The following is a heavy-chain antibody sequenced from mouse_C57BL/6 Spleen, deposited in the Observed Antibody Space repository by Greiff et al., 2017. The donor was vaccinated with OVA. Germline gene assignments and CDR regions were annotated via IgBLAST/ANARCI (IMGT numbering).Heavy chain of an antibody. CDR3: ARQGTVVADY. J-gene: IGHJ2*01. Sequence: DVQLVESGGDLVKPGGSLKLSCAASGFTFSSYGMSWVRQTPDKRLEWVATISSGGSYTYYPDSVKGRFTISRDNAKNTLYLQMSSLKSEDTAMYYCARQGTVVADYWGQGTTLTVSS. CDR2: ISSGGSYT. V-gene: IGHV5-6*01. CDR1: GFTFSSYG. D-gene: IGHD1-1*01.